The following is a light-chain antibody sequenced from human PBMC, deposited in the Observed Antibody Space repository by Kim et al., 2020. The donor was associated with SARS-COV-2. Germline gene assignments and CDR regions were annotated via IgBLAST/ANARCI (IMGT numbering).Light chain of an antibody. V-gene: IGLV3-19*01. Sequence: SSKLTQDPAVSVALGQTVRITCQGDSLRKYYASWYQQKPGQAPVLLISGKNNRPSGIPDRFSGSSSGNTASLTIAGAQAEDEADYYCNSRDTSNFVIFGGGTQLTVL. CDR1: SLRKYY. J-gene: IGLJ2*01. CDR2: GKN. CDR3: NSRDTSNFVI.